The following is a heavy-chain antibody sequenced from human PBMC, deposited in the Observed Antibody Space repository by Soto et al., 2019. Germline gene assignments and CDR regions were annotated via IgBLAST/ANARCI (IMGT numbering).Heavy chain of an antibody. D-gene: IGHD3-10*01. J-gene: IGHJ5*02. V-gene: IGHV4-30-4*01. CDR1: GGSISSGDYY. Sequence: QVQLQESGPGLVKPSQTLSLTCTVSGGSISSGDYYWSWIRQPPGKCLEWIGYIYYSGSTYYNPSLKGRVTISVDTSKNQFSLKLSSVTAADTAVYYCARDCQAVRGVIISRWFDPWGQGTLVTVSS. CDR3: ARDCQAVRGVIISRWFDP. CDR2: IYYSGST.